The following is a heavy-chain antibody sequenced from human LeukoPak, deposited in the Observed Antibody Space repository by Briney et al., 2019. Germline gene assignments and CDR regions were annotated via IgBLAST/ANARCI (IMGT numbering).Heavy chain of an antibody. V-gene: IGHV3-23*01. CDR2: ITGSGDAT. J-gene: IGHJ6*03. CDR1: GFTFSGYA. Sequence: GGSLRLSCAASGFTFSGYAMAWVRQTPGKGLEWVSAITGSGDATYYTDSVKGRFTISRDNAKNSLYLQMNSLRAEDTAVYYCANGGFSSGTLIYYDYYYMDVWGKGTTVTVSS. CDR3: ANGGFSSGTLIYYDYYYMDV. D-gene: IGHD6-19*01.